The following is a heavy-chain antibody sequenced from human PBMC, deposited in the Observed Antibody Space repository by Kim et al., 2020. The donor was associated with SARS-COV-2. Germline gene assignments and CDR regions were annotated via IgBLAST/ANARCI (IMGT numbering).Heavy chain of an antibody. J-gene: IGHJ3*02. CDR3: AREPHGSYYSAFDI. CDR1: GGSISSYY. Sequence: SETLSLTCTVSGGSISSYYWSWIQQPPGKGLEWIGYIYYSGSTNYNPSLKSRVTISVDTSKNQFSLKLSSVTAADTAVYYCAREPHGSYYSAFDIWGQGTMVTVSS. D-gene: IGHD1-26*01. V-gene: IGHV4-59*13. CDR2: IYYSGST.